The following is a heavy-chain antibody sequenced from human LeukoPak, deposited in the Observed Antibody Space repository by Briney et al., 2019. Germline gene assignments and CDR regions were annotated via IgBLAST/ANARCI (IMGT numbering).Heavy chain of an antibody. J-gene: IGHJ4*02. Sequence: GGSLRLSCAASGFTFDDYAMHWVRQAPGKGLEWVGRIKSKTDGGTTDYAAPVKGRFTISRDDSKNTLYLQMNSLKSEDTAVYYCPPIRGYTSSWPFDYWGQGALVTVSS. CDR1: GFTFDDYA. V-gene: IGHV3-15*01. CDR2: IKSKTDGGTT. CDR3: PPIRGYTSSWPFDY. D-gene: IGHD6-13*01.